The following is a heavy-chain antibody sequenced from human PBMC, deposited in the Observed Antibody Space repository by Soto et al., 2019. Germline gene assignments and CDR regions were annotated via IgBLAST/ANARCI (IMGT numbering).Heavy chain of an antibody. CDR2: TYYRSKWYN. D-gene: IGHD6-6*01. V-gene: IGHV6-1*01. CDR1: GDSVSSNSGA. Sequence: SQTLSLTCAISGDSVSSNSGAGECSIRSPSRVLEWLGRTYYRSKWYNDYAVSVKSRITINPDTSKNQFSLQLNSVTPEDTAVYYCARDRSSWEYYYYGLDVWGQGTTVTVSS. CDR3: ARDRSSWEYYYYGLDV. J-gene: IGHJ6*02.